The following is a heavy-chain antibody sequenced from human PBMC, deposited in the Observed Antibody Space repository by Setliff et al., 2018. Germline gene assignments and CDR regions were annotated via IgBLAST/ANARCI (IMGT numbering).Heavy chain of an antibody. D-gene: IGHD5-18*01. CDR3: ARDILLGRVPTAMVSETPVY. CDR1: GGSFSTYY. J-gene: IGHJ4*02. CDR2: INHSGST. V-gene: IGHV4-34*01. Sequence: SETLSLTCAVYGGSFSTYYWIWIRQPPGKGLEWIGEINHSGSTNYNPSLKSRVTISVDTSKNQFSLKLSSVTAADTAVYYCARDILLGRVPTAMVSETPVYWGQGTLVTVSS.